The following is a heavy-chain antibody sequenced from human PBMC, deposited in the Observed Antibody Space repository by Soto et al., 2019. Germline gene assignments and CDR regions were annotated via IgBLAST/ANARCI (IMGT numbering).Heavy chain of an antibody. CDR2: ISYDGSNK. V-gene: IGHV3-30-3*01. Sequence: QVQLVESGGGVVQPGRSRRLSCAASGFTFSSYAMHWVRQAPGKGLEWVAVISYDGSNKYYADSVKGRFTISRDNSKNTLYLQMNSLRAEDTAVYYCAREESYYYYGMDVWGQGTTVTVSS. CDR1: GFTFSSYA. J-gene: IGHJ6*02. CDR3: AREESYYYYGMDV.